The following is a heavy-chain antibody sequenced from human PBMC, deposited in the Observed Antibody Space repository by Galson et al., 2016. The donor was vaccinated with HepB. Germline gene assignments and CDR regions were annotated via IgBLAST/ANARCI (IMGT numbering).Heavy chain of an antibody. V-gene: IGHV3-53*01. D-gene: IGHD1-26*01. CDR3: ARSLGSTTNYGLDV. CDR2: IHSGGAT. Sequence: SLRLSCAASGLTVRSNYMHWVRQAPGKGLEWVSVIHSGGATYYAGSVVGRFSISRDNSENTMDLHMSGLRAEDTAVYYCARSLGSTTNYGLDVWGQGTAVSVS. J-gene: IGHJ6*02. CDR1: GLTVRSNY.